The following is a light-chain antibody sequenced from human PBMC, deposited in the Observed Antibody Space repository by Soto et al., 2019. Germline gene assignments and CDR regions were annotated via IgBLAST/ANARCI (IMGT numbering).Light chain of an antibody. CDR2: DTS. J-gene: IGKJ5*01. CDR3: QQYGSSPT. CDR1: QSINSNY. Sequence: EIVLTQSPATLSLSPGERATLSCGASQSINSNYLAWYQQKPGLAPRLVIYDTSRRAPGIPDRLTGSRSGTDLTNTISRMEPDYSAIDSCQQYGSSPTFGQGTRLEIK. V-gene: IGKV3D-20*01.